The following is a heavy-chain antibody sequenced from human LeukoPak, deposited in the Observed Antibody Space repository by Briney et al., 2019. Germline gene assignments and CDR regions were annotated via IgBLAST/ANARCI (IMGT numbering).Heavy chain of an antibody. CDR1: GGSISSYY. D-gene: IGHD6-25*01. CDR2: IYYSGST. CDR3: ARQGGGFWYFDL. Sequence: SETLSLTCTVSGGSISSYYWSWIRQPPGKGLEWIGYIYYSGSTNYNPSLKSRVPISVDTSKNQISLKLSSVTAADTAVYYCARQGGGFWYFDLWGRGTLVTVPS. J-gene: IGHJ2*01. V-gene: IGHV4-59*08.